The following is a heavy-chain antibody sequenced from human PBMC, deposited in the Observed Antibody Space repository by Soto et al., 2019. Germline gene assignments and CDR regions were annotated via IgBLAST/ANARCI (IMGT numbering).Heavy chain of an antibody. V-gene: IGHV1-2*02. Sequence: QVQLVQSGAEVKKPGTSVKVSCKASGYTFTGYYIHWVRQAPGQGLEWMGWINPNSGGTNYPQKCQDRITMTRAKSISTAYMELSSMRSDDTAVYYCASKPVYYDSSGYYLIDAFDIWGQGTMVTVSA. J-gene: IGHJ3*02. CDR3: ASKPVYYDSSGYYLIDAFDI. CDR1: GYTFTGYY. CDR2: INPNSGGT. D-gene: IGHD3-22*01.